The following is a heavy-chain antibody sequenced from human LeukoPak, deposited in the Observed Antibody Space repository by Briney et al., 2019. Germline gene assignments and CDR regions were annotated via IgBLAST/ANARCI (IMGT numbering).Heavy chain of an antibody. Sequence: PGGSLRLSCAASGFTFDDYGMSWVRQAPGKGLEWVSGINWNGGSTGYADSVKGRFTISRDNAKNSLYLQMNSLRAEDTAVYYCAKHDRYYYYGMDVWGQGTTVTVSS. CDR1: GFTFDDYG. V-gene: IGHV3-20*04. CDR2: INWNGGST. CDR3: AKHDRYYYYGMDV. J-gene: IGHJ6*02.